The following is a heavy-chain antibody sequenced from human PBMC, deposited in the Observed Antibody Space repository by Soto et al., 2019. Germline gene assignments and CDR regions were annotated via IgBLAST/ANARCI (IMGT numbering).Heavy chain of an antibody. CDR1: GFTFSDYY. V-gene: IGHV3-11*01. CDR3: ARAYSDAFDI. D-gene: IGHD2-15*01. CDR2: ISSSGSGI. J-gene: IGHJ3*02. Sequence: QVQLVESGGGLVKPGGSLRLSCVASGFTFSDYYMTWIRQAPGKGLEWVAYISSSGSGIYYPDSVKGRFTISRDNAKNSLYLQMSSLRAEDSAVYYCARAYSDAFDIWGQGTMVTVS.